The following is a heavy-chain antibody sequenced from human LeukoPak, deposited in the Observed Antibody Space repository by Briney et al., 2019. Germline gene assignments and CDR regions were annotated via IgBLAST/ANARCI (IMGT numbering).Heavy chain of an antibody. Sequence: PGGSLRLSCAASGFTFSSYGMHWVRQAPGKGLEWVAVIWYDGSNKYYADSVKGRFTISRDNSKNTLYLQMNSLRAEDTAVYYCARRFENSGFDYAFDYWGQGTLVTVSS. CDR2: IWYDGSNK. V-gene: IGHV3-33*01. J-gene: IGHJ4*02. CDR3: ARRFENSGFDYAFDY. D-gene: IGHD5-12*01. CDR1: GFTFSSYG.